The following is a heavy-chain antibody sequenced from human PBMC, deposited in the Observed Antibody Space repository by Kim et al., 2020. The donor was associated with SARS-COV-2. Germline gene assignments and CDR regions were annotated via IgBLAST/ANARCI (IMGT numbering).Heavy chain of an antibody. CDR3: ARDRGPSSSWSKNWFD. Sequence: SQTLSLTCAISGDSVSSNSAWNWIRQSPSRGLEWLGRTYYRSKWFTDYAVSVKSRITINPDTSKNQFSLQLNSVTSEDTAVYYCARDRGPSSSWSKNWFD. CDR1: GDSVSSNSA. D-gene: IGHD6-13*01. J-gene: IGHJ5*02. V-gene: IGHV6-1*01. CDR2: TYYRSKWFT.